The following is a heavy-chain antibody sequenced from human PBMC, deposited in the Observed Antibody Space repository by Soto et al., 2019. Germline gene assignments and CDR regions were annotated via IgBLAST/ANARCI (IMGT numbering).Heavy chain of an antibody. J-gene: IGHJ4*02. CDR3: ANGDSSSWYGAIDY. V-gene: IGHV3-23*01. CDR2: ISGSGGST. Sequence: EVQLLESGGGLVQPGGSLRLSCAASGFTFSSYAMSWVRQAPGKGLEWVSAISGSGGSTYYADSVKGRFTISRDNSKNTLYLQMNSLRAEDTAVYYCANGDSSSWYGAIDYWGQGTLVTVSS. CDR1: GFTFSSYA. D-gene: IGHD6-13*01.